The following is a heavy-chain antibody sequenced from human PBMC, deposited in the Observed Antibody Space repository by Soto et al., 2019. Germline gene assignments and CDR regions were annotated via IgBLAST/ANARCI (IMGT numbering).Heavy chain of an antibody. CDR2: IYSGGST. J-gene: IGHJ4*02. Sequence: EVQLVESGGGLVQPGGSLRLSCAASGFTVSSNYMSWVRQAPGKGLEWVSVIYSGGSTYYADSVKGRFTISRHNSKNTLYLQMNSLRAEDTAVYYCARGSYYGSGSYRYFDYWGQGTLVTVSS. D-gene: IGHD3-10*01. V-gene: IGHV3-53*04. CDR1: GFTVSSNY. CDR3: ARGSYYGSGSYRYFDY.